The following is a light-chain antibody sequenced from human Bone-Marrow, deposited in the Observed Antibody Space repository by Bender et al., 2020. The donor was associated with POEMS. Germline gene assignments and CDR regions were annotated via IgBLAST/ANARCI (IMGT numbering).Light chain of an antibody. CDR1: SSDVGAYNY. J-gene: IGLJ3*02. V-gene: IGLV2-14*03. CDR3: QSYDNSLGGWV. CDR2: DVN. Sequence: QSALTQPASVSGSPGQSITISCTGTSSDVGAYNYVSWYQQDSGRAPKLIIYDVNYRPSGVPDRFSGSKSGTSASLAITGLQAEDEGDYYCQSYDNSLGGWVFGGGTKLTVL.